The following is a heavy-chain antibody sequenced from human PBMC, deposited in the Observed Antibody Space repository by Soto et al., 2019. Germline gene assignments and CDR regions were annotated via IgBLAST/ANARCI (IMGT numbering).Heavy chain of an antibody. CDR2: ISYDGSNK. Sequence: SCAASGFTFSSYGMHWVRQAPGKGLEWVAVISYDGSNKYYADSVKGRFTISRDNSKNTLYLQMNSLRAEDTAVYYCAKVTGDSGYELLDYWGQGTLVTVSS. J-gene: IGHJ4*02. CDR1: GFTFSSYG. V-gene: IGHV3-30*18. D-gene: IGHD5-12*01. CDR3: AKVTGDSGYELLDY.